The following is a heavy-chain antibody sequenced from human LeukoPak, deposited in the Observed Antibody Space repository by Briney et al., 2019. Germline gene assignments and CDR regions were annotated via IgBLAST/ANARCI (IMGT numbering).Heavy chain of an antibody. CDR1: GDSVSSNSVA. Sequence: SQTLSLTCAITGDSVSSNSVAWNWIKQSPSRGLEWLGRTYYRSKWYNDYAVSVKSRITINPDTSKNQFSLQLNSVTPEDTAVYYCARDLGLGELSLIPDAFDIWGQGTMVTVSS. J-gene: IGHJ3*02. D-gene: IGHD3-16*02. CDR3: ARDLGLGELSLIPDAFDI. V-gene: IGHV6-1*01. CDR2: TYYRSKWYN.